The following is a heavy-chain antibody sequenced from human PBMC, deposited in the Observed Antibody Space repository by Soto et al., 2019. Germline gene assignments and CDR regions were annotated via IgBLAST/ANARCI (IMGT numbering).Heavy chain of an antibody. D-gene: IGHD6-13*01. CDR3: AREAAAAGTCREDAFDI. J-gene: IGHJ3*02. V-gene: IGHV1-69*12. CDR2: IVPIFSTT. CDR1: GDTFNNYA. Sequence: QVQLVQSGAEVKKPGSSVKVACKVSGDTFNNYAIKWVRQAPGQGLERMGAIVPIFSTTNYAQKFQGRVTITADESTITTYMELSSLRSDDTATYYCAREAAAAGTCREDAFDIWGQGTMVTVSS.